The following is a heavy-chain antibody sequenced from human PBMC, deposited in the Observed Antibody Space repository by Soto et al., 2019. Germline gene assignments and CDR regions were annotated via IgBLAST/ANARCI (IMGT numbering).Heavy chain of an antibody. CDR2: IYYSGST. Sequence: SETLSLTCTVSGGSVSSGNYYWSWIRQPPGKGLEWIGCIYYSGSTNYNPSLKSRVTISVDTSKNQFSLMLSSVTAADTAVYYCTRDLLSQSPIRRGCIYVGQGWFDPWGQGALVTVSS. J-gene: IGHJ5*02. V-gene: IGHV4-61*01. CDR1: GGSVSSGNYY. CDR3: TRDLLSQSPIRRGCIYVGQGWFDP. D-gene: IGHD5-18*01.